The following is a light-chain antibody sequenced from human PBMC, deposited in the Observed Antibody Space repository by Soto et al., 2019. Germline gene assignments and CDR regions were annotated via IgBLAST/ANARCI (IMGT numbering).Light chain of an antibody. J-gene: IGKJ1*01. CDR1: QRVDSAF. Sequence: EIVLTQSPGSLSLSLGERATLSCRASQRVDSAFFAWYQQKPGQPPRVLMYGASRRATGIPDRLSGSGSGTDFTLTISRLEPEDFAVYYCQQYASSLTFGQGTKVEI. CDR3: QQYASSLT. CDR2: GAS. V-gene: IGKV3-20*01.